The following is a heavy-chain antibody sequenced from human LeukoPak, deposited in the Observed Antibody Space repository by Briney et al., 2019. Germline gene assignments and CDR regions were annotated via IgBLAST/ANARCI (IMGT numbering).Heavy chain of an antibody. V-gene: IGHV3-23*01. J-gene: IGHJ6*02. Sequence: QPGGSLRLSCAASGFTFSSYAMGWVRQTPGKGLEWVSAISGSGGSTYYADSVKGRFTISRDNSKNTLYLQMNSLRAEDAAVYYCAKRNTRRMDVWGQGTTVTVSS. CDR2: ISGSGGST. CDR1: GFTFSSYA. CDR3: AKRNTRRMDV. D-gene: IGHD2-2*01.